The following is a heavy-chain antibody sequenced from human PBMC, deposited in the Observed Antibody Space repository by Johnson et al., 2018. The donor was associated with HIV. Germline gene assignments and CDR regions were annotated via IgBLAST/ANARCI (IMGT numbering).Heavy chain of an antibody. V-gene: IGHV3-30*02. J-gene: IGHJ3*02. CDR3: GKDRAVAGKGHEAFDI. CDR2: IWYDGSNK. D-gene: IGHD6-19*01. Sequence: VQLVESGGGVVQPGGSLRLPCAASGFTFTKYGMHWVRQAPGKGLEWLTYIWYDGSNKYYADSVKGRFTISRDTLKNTLYLQMNSLRAEDTAVYYSGKDRAVAGKGHEAFDIWGQGTMVTVSS. CDR1: GFTFTKYG.